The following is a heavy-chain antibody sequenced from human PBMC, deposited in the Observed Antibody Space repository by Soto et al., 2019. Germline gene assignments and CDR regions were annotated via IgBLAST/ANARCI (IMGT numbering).Heavy chain of an antibody. J-gene: IGHJ4*02. V-gene: IGHV3-30*18. CDR3: SKGGRQWLVTSVFNY. CDR2: VSHDGRNT. Sequence: GKGLEWVAVVSHDGRNTHYADSVKGRFTISRDSSKNTVSLEMTSLRAEDTAVYYCSKGGRQWLVTSVFNYWGQGALVSVSS. D-gene: IGHD6-19*01.